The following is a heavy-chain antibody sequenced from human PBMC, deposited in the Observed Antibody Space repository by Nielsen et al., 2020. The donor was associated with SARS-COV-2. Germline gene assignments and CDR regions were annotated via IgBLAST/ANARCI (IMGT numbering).Heavy chain of an antibody. CDR2: INTASGNT. J-gene: IGHJ4*02. Sequence: ASVKVSCKASGYTFTGHAMHWVRQAPGQRLECMGRINTASGNTGYSQKFQGRVTITRDTSANTAYMELSSLRSEDTAVYYCARHDYGGNSPIDSWGQGTLVTVSS. V-gene: IGHV1-3*04. CDR1: GYTFTGHA. D-gene: IGHD4-23*01. CDR3: ARHDYGGNSPIDS.